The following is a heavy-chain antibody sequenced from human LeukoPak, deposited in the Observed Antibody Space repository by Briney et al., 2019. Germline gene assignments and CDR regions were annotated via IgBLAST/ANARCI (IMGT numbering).Heavy chain of an antibody. CDR2: IYSGGST. V-gene: IGHV3-66*01. J-gene: IGHJ4*02. Sequence: GGSLRLSCAASGFTVSSNYMSWVRQAPGKGLEWVSVIYSGGSTYYADSVKGRFTISRDNSKNTLYLQMNSLRAEDTAVYYCARGADYYDSSGYYYYFDYWGQGTPVTVSS. D-gene: IGHD3-22*01. CDR1: GFTVSSNY. CDR3: ARGADYYDSSGYYYYFDY.